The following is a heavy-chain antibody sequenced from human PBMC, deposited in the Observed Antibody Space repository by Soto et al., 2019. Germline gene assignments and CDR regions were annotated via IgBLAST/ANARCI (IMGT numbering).Heavy chain of an antibody. CDR1: GGSISSGDYY. V-gene: IGHV4-30-4*01. D-gene: IGHD3-22*01. CDR2: IYYSGST. J-gene: IGHJ5*02. Sequence: QVQLQESGPGLVKPSQTLSLTCTVSGGSISSGDYYWSWIRQPPGKGLEWIGYIYYSGSTYYNPSLKSRVTISVDTSKNQFSLKLSSVTAADTAVYYCARDRDNYYDSSGRRYNWFDPWGQGTLVTVSS. CDR3: ARDRDNYYDSSGRRYNWFDP.